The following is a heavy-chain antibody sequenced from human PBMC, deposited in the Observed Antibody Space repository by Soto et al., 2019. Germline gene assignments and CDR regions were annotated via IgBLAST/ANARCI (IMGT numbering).Heavy chain of an antibody. V-gene: IGHV1-24*01. D-gene: IGHD3-22*01. CDR1: GYTLTELS. CDR3: AIFDSSGYWSRFDY. J-gene: IGHJ4*02. CDR2: FDPEDGET. Sequence: ASVKVSCKVSGYTLTELSMHWVRQAPGKGLEWMGGFDPEDGETIYAQKFQGRVTMTEDTSTDPAYMELSSLRSEDTAVYYCAIFDSSGYWSRFDYWGQGTLVTVSS.